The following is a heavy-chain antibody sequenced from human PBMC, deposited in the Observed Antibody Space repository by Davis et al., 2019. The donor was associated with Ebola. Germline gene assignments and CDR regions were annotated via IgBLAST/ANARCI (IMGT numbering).Heavy chain of an antibody. CDR3: VKDQVILTGYTYYYYYYGMDV. J-gene: IGHJ6*02. D-gene: IGHD3-9*01. V-gene: IGHV3-64D*08. CDR2: ISSNGGST. CDR1: GFTFSSYA. Sequence: PGGSLRLSCSASGFTFSSYAMHWVRQAPGKGLEYVSAISSNGGSTYYADSVKGRFTISRDNSKNTLYLQMSSLRAEDTAVYYCVKDQVILTGYTYYYYYYGMDVWGQGTTVTVSS.